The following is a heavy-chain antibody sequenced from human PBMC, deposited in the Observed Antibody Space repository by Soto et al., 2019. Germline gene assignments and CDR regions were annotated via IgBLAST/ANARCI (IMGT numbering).Heavy chain of an antibody. D-gene: IGHD3-10*01. V-gene: IGHV1-18*01. CDR3: ARGQSPSITMVRGVIVDYGMDV. J-gene: IGHJ6*02. CDR1: VCSFSSYA. Sequence: ASVKLSCTASVCSFSSYAISWLRHAPGQGLEWMGWISAYNGNTNYAQKLQGRVTMTTDTSTSTAYMELRSLRSDDTAVYYCARGQSPSITMVRGVIVDYGMDVWGQGTTVTVSS. CDR2: ISAYNGNT.